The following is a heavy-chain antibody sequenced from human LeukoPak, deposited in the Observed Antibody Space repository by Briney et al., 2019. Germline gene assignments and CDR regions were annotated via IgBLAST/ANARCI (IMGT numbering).Heavy chain of an antibody. D-gene: IGHD3-3*01. CDR3: ARNDFWSGYFDY. J-gene: IGHJ4*02. CDR1: GFTFSSYS. Sequence: GGSLRLSCAASGFTFSSYSMNWVRQAPGKGLEWVSYISSSSSTIYYADSVKGRFTISRDNSENTLYLQMGSLRAEDMAVYYCARNDFWSGYFDYWGQGTLVTVSS. CDR2: ISSSSSTI. V-gene: IGHV3-48*01.